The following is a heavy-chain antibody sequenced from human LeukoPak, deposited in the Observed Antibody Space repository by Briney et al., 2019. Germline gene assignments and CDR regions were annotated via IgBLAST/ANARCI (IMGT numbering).Heavy chain of an antibody. J-gene: IGHJ4*02. Sequence: ASVKVSCKASGYTFTDYYIHWVRQAPGQGLEWMGWINPSSGGTNYAQKFQGRVTTTRDTSISTAYMELSRLRSDDTAVYYCARVDNALVRGAIPDYFGYWGQGTLVTVSS. CDR2: INPSSGGT. V-gene: IGHV1-2*02. D-gene: IGHD3-10*01. CDR3: ARVDNALVRGAIPDYFGY. CDR1: GYTFTDYY.